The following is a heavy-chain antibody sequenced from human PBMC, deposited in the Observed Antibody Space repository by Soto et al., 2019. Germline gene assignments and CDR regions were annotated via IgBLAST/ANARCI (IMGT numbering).Heavy chain of an antibody. CDR1: GFTFSTYN. Sequence: PGGSLRLSCAASGFTFSTYNMNWVRQAPGKGLEWVSYISDSSSTIHYADSVKGRFTISRGNAKNSLYLQMNSLRAEDTAVYYCAKDISTYSGSYTYYFDSWGQGTLVTVSS. D-gene: IGHD1-26*01. CDR2: ISDSSSTI. J-gene: IGHJ4*02. V-gene: IGHV3-48*01. CDR3: AKDISTYSGSYTYYFDS.